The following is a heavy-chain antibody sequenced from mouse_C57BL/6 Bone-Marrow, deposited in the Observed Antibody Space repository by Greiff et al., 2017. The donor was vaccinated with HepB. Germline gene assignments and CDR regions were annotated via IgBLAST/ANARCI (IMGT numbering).Heavy chain of an antibody. V-gene: IGHV1-9*01. Sequence: VKLMESGAELMKPGASVKLSCKATGYTFTGYWIEWVKQRPGHGLEWIGEILPGSGSTNYNEKFKGKATFTADKSSNTAYMKLSSLTTEDSAIYYCAPPQLTGTGFHYRGQATTLPVSP. J-gene: IGHJ2*01. CDR2: ILPGSGST. D-gene: IGHD4-1*01. CDR1: GYTFTGYW. CDR3: APPQLTGTGFHY.